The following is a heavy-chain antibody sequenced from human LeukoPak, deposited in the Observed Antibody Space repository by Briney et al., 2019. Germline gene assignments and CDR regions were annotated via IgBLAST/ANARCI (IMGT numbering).Heavy chain of an antibody. V-gene: IGHV1-69*13. CDR3: AREGGYCSGGSCYYYFDY. D-gene: IGHD2-15*01. CDR1: GGTFSSYA. CDR2: IIPIFGTA. Sequence: SVKISCKASGGTFSSYAISWVRQAPGQGLEWMGGIIPIFGTANYAQKFQGRVTITADESTSTAYMELSSLRSEDTAVYCCAREGGYCSGGSCYYYFDYWCQGTLVTVSS. J-gene: IGHJ4*02.